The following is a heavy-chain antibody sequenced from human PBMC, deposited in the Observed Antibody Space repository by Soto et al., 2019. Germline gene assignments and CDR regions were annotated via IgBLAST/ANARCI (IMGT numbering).Heavy chain of an antibody. CDR3: AHRKGPIITIFGVASSNWFDP. D-gene: IGHD3-3*01. CDR1: GFSLSTSGVG. Sequence: SGPTLVNPTQTLTLTCTFSGFSLSTSGVGVGWIRQPPGKALEWLALIYWNDDKRYSPSLKSRLTITKDTSKNQVVLTMTNMDPVDTATYYCAHRKGPIITIFGVASSNWFDPWGQGTLVTVSS. J-gene: IGHJ5*02. V-gene: IGHV2-5*01. CDR2: IYWNDDK.